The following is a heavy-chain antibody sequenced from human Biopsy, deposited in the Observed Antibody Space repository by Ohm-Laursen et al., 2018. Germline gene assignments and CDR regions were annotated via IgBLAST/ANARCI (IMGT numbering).Heavy chain of an antibody. Sequence: SSVKVSCNASSYTFTDYNIHWMRQAPGQGLEWLGYINCKTGATNYAQKFQGTVTMTRDTSISTAYLALGSLGSADTAIYYCARDPLNGHKHFDYWGQGSLVTVSS. J-gene: IGHJ4*02. CDR3: ARDPLNGHKHFDY. D-gene: IGHD2-8*01. CDR1: SYTFTDYN. CDR2: INCKTGAT. V-gene: IGHV1-2*02.